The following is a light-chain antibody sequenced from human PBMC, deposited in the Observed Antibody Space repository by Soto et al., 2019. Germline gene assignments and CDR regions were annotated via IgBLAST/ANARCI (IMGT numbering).Light chain of an antibody. V-gene: IGKV1-5*03. CDR1: QSISSW. J-gene: IGKJ1*01. CDR3: QHYDSYSHT. CDR2: KAS. Sequence: DIQMTQSPSTLSASVGDRVTITCRASQSISSWLAWYQQKPGKAPKLLIYKASSLESGVPSRFSGSGSGTEFTLTISSLQPDDFATYYCQHYDSYSHTFGQGTKVEIK.